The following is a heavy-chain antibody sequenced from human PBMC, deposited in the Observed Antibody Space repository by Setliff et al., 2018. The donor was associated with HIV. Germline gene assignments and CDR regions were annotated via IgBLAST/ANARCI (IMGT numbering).Heavy chain of an antibody. V-gene: IGHV4-59*04. Sequence: SETLSLTCTVSGGSISSHYWNWIRQPPGKGLEWIGSIYYTGYTFDNPSLKSRVTMSVDTSKNQFSLNLKSVTAADTAIYYCARHTAVNVSPSGMGYYYIDVWAKGTSVTVSS. CDR2: IYYTGYT. CDR3: ARHTAVNVSPSGMGYYYIDV. CDR1: GGSISSHY. D-gene: IGHD2-8*01. J-gene: IGHJ6*03.